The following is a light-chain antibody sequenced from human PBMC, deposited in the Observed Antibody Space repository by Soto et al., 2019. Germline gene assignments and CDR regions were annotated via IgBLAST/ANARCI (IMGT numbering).Light chain of an antibody. V-gene: IGKV3-15*01. Sequence: ETVMTQSRAIVSVSSGERATLSCRASQSVGSNLVWYQQKPGQAPRLLIWGASNRATGVPARFSGSGSGTEFTLTISSLQSEDFAVYYCQQYNDWPRTFGQGTKVEIK. CDR1: QSVGSN. CDR3: QQYNDWPRT. J-gene: IGKJ1*01. CDR2: GAS.